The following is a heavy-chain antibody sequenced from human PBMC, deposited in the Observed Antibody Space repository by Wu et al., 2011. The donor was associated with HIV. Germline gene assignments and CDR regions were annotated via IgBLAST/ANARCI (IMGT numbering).Heavy chain of an antibody. CDR1: GYSFTSYG. CDR2: ISAENGDT. V-gene: IGHV1-18*01. CDR3: ATGSSWYIFNY. D-gene: IGHD6-13*01. Sequence: QVQLVQSGAEVKKPGASVKVSCKASGYSFTSYGISWVRQAPGQGLEWMGWISAENGDTNYAEKFQGRVTMTTDTPTSTAYMELGSLRSDDTAIYFCATGSSWYIFNYWGQGTLVTVSS. J-gene: IGHJ4*02.